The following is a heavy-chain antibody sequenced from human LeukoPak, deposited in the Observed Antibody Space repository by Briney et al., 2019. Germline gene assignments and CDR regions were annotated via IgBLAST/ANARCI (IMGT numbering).Heavy chain of an antibody. V-gene: IGHV3-7*02. CDR3: AAIRIGY. CDR1: GFTFSTYW. CDR2: IEQDGREK. Sequence: GGSLRLSCAASGFTFSTYWMNWVRQAPGKGLEWVANIEQDGREKYCLDSVKGRFTISRDNAKNSLYLQMNSLTAEDTAVYYCAAIRIGYWGQGALVTVSS. D-gene: IGHD2-2*01. J-gene: IGHJ4*02.